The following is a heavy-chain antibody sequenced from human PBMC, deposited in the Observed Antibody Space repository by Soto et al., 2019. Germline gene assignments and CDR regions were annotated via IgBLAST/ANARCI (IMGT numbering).Heavy chain of an antibody. CDR2: IYYSGST. CDR1: GGSISSGDYY. J-gene: IGHJ6*02. CDR3: ARDVTGYSSSFNYYGMDV. V-gene: IGHV4-30-4*01. Sequence: SETLSLTCTVSGGSISSGDYYWGWIRQPPGKGLEWIGYIYYSGSTYYNPSLKSRVTISVDTSKNQFSLKLSSVTAADTAVYYCARDVTGYSSSFNYYGMDVWGQGTTVTVSS. D-gene: IGHD6-13*01.